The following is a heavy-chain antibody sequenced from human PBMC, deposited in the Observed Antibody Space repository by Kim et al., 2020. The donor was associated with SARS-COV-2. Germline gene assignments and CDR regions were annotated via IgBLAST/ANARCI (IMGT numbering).Heavy chain of an antibody. CDR1: GYIFTTYW. CDR2: IYPGHSIT. CDR3: ARHRTGDSYDAFDI. Sequence: GESLKISCEGSGYIFTTYWIGWVRQMPGKGLEWMGIIYPGHSITRYSPSFQGQVSISADESLRTAYLQWNSLQTSDTAIYYCARHRTGDSYDAFDIWGHG. V-gene: IGHV5-51*01. J-gene: IGHJ3*02. D-gene: IGHD1-1*01.